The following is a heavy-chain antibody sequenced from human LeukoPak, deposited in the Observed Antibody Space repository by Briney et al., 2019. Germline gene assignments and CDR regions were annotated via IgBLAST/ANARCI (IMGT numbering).Heavy chain of an antibody. CDR3: AREIAAAGTYFDY. CDR2: IIPIFGTA. V-gene: IGHV1-69*05. J-gene: IGHJ4*02. CDR1: GATFSSYA. Sequence: SVKVSCKASGATFSSYAISWVRQAPGQGLEWMGRIIPIFGTANYAQKFQGRVTITTDESTSTAYMELSSLRSEDTAVYYCAREIAAAGTYFDYWGQGTLVTVSS. D-gene: IGHD6-13*01.